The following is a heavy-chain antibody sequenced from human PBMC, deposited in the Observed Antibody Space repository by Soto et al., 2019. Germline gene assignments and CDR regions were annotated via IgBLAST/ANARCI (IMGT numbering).Heavy chain of an antibody. V-gene: IGHV3-23*01. CDR2: VSIGGST. CDR3: AKRRGAGGHLDY. J-gene: IGHJ4*02. CDR1: GFTFSSYA. D-gene: IGHD2-15*01. Sequence: DVQFLESGGGLVQPEGSLRLSCAASGFTFSSYAMGWVRQGPGKGLEWVAVVSIGGSTHHADSVRGRFTISRDNSKNTLSLQMNSLTAEDTAVYFCAKRRGAGGHLDYWGQGALVTVSS.